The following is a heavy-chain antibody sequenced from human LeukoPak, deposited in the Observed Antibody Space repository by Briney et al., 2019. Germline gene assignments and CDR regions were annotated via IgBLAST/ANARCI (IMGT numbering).Heavy chain of an antibody. CDR3: ARDRHSTGPFDY. D-gene: IGHD5-18*01. V-gene: IGHV4-59*01. CDR2: IYYSGST. Sequence: SETLSLTCTVSGGSISSYYWSWIRQPPGKGLEWIGYIYYSGSTNYNPSLKSRVTISVDTSKNQFSLKLSSVTAADTAVYYCARDRHSTGPFDYWGQGTLVTVSS. CDR1: GGSISSYY. J-gene: IGHJ4*02.